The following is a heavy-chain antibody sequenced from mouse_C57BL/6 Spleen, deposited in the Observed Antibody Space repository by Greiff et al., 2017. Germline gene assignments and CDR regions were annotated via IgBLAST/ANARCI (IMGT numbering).Heavy chain of an antibody. CDR1: GFSLTSYG. J-gene: IGHJ1*03. CDR3: AKREDYAYFDV. CDR2: IWRGEST. D-gene: IGHD2-4*01. Sequence: VKLVESGPGLVQPSQSLSITCTVSGFSLTSYGVHWVRQSPGKGLEWLGVIWRGESTDYNAAFMSRLSITKDNSKSPVFCKMNSLQADDTAIYYCAKREDYAYFDVWGTGTTVTVSS. V-gene: IGHV2-5*01.